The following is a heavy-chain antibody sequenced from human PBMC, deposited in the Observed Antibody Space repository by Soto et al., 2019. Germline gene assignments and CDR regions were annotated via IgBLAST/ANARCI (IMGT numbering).Heavy chain of an antibody. CDR1: GGSISTYY. CDR3: ARDFGAGGYRFDY. D-gene: IGHD3-10*01. J-gene: IGHJ4*02. CDR2: IYYSGTT. Sequence: PSETLSLTCTVSGGSISTYYWSWIRQPPGKGLEWIGYIYYSGTTNYNPSLESRVTISVDMSKNQFSLKLSSVTAADTAVYYCARDFGAGGYRFDYWGQGTQVTVSS. V-gene: IGHV4-59*01.